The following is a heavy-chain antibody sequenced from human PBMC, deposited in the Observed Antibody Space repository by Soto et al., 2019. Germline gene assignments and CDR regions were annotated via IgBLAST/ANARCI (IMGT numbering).Heavy chain of an antibody. Sequence: EVQLVESGGGLVQPGGSLRLSCAASVFIFRSYWMSWVRQAPGKGLEWVANINQDGSEKYYVDSVRGRFIISRDNAEKSLFLQMNSLRAEDTALYYCARDGVAAGLYLDNWGQGTLVTVSS. D-gene: IGHD2-15*01. V-gene: IGHV3-7*01. J-gene: IGHJ4*02. CDR1: VFIFRSYW. CDR3: ARDGVAAGLYLDN. CDR2: INQDGSEK.